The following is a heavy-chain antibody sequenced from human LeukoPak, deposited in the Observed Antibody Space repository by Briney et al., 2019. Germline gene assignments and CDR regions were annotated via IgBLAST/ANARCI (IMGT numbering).Heavy chain of an antibody. CDR2: IIPIFGTA. CDR3: ARDGSGSYYNSWYFDL. Sequence: SVKVSCKASGYPFNNYGISWVRQAPGQGLEWMGGIIPIFGTANYAQKFQGRVTITADESTSTAYMELSSLRSEDTAVYYCARDGSGSYYNSWYFDLWGRGTLVTVSS. J-gene: IGHJ2*01. D-gene: IGHD3-10*01. CDR1: GYPFNNYG. V-gene: IGHV1-69*13.